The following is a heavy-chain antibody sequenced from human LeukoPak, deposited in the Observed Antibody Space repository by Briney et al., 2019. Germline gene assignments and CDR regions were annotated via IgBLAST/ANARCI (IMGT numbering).Heavy chain of an antibody. CDR3: ARDRMADLYYFDY. CDR2: IWYDGSNK. V-gene: IGHV3-33*01. D-gene: IGHD2-8*01. CDR1: GFTFSSYG. Sequence: GGPLRLSCAASGFTFSSYGMHWVRQAPGKGLEWVAVIWYDGSNKYYADSVKGRFTISRDNSKNTLYLQMNSLRAEDTAVYYCARDRMADLYYFDYWGQGTLVTVSS. J-gene: IGHJ4*02.